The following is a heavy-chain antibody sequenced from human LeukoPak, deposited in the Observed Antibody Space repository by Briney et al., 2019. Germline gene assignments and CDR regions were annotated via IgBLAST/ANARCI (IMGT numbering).Heavy chain of an antibody. J-gene: IGHJ4*02. Sequence: TRGESLKISFKGSGYSFTSYWIGWVRQMPGKGLEWMGVIYPGDSDIRYSPSFQGQVTISADKSISTAYLQWSSLKASDTAMYYCARPYTGSYFGGGYWGQGTLVTVSS. D-gene: IGHD1-26*01. CDR3: ARPYTGSYFGGGY. V-gene: IGHV5-51*01. CDR2: IYPGDSDI. CDR1: GYSFTSYW.